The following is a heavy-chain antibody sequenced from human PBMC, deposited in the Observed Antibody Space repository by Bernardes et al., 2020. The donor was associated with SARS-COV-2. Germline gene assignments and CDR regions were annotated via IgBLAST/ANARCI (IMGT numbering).Heavy chain of an antibody. D-gene: IGHD3-10*01. CDR2: IYYSGST. CDR1: DGSLTDYY. CDR3: ARGLYGSGFFDY. J-gene: IGHJ4*02. Sequence: SETLSLTCTVYDGSLTDYYWSWIRQSPGKGLEWIGYIYYSGSTYYNPSLKSRVTISVDTSKNQFSLKLSSVTAADTAVYYCARGLYGSGFFDYWGQGTLVTVSS. V-gene: IGHV4-59*06.